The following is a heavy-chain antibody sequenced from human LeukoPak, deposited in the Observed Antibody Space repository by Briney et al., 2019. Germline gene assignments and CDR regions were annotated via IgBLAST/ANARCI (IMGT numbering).Heavy chain of an antibody. V-gene: IGHV4-39*07. CDR3: ARELPYDGYYLPSDY. D-gene: IGHD3-22*01. CDR2: IYYSGST. J-gene: IGHJ4*02. CDR1: GGSISSSSYY. Sequence: SETLSLTCTVSGGSISSSSYYWGWIRQPPGKGLEWIGSIYYSGSTYYNPSLKSRVTISVDTSKNQFSLKLSSVTAADTAVYYCARELPYDGYYLPSDYWGQGTLVTVSS.